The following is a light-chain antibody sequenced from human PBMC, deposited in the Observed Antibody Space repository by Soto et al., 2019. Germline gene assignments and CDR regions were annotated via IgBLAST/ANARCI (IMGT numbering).Light chain of an antibody. J-gene: IGLJ1*01. V-gene: IGLV2-14*01. CDR1: SSDVGGYNY. CDR3: SSYTSNSTYV. CDR2: DVS. Sequence: QSALTQPASVSGSPGQSITIFCTGTSSDVGGYNYVSWYQQHPGKAPKLMIYDVSNRPSGVSNRFSGSKSGNTASLTISGLQAEDEADYYCSSYTSNSTYVFGTGTKLTVL.